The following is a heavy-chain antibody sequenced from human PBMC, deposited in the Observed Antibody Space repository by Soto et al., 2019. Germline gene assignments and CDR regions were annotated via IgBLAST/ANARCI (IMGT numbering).Heavy chain of an antibody. D-gene: IGHD5-12*01. Sequence: QVQLVQSGAEVKKPGASVKVSCKASGYTFTRSGISWVRQAPGQGLEWMGWISTYNGDTNYAQTFQGRVTMTTDTSTSTVHMEVRSLRSDDTAVYYCAREGVAPYYYYRMDVWGQGTPVTVSS. CDR2: ISTYNGDT. V-gene: IGHV1-18*01. CDR3: AREGVAPYYYYRMDV. J-gene: IGHJ6*02. CDR1: GYTFTRSG.